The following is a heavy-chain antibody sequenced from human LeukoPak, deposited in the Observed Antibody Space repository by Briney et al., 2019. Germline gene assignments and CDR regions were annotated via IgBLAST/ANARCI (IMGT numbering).Heavy chain of an antibody. J-gene: IGHJ4*02. CDR2: SHYSGST. V-gene: IGHV4-59*08. CDR1: GDSISTQY. D-gene: IGHD2-21*02. Sequence: SETLSLTCTVSGDSISTQYWTWVRQPPGKGLEWVGFSHYSGSTYYSPSLQSRVTMSVDTSTNQFFLKLYSVTAADTAVYYCARLGNCGDDFYSADYWGQGILATVSS. CDR3: ARLGNCGDDFYSADY.